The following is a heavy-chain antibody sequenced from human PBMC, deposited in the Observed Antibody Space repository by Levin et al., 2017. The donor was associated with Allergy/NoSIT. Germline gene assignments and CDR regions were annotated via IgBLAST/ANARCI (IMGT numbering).Heavy chain of an antibody. Sequence: SETLSLTCTVSGGSISSGGYYWSWIRQHPGKGLEWIGYIYYSGSTYYNPSLKSRVTISVDTSKNQFSLKLSSVTAADTAVYYCARGKGEDGYNFGGGMDVWGQGTTVTVSS. CDR3: ARGKGEDGYNFGGGMDV. D-gene: IGHD5-24*01. V-gene: IGHV4-31*03. J-gene: IGHJ6*02. CDR2: IYYSGST. CDR1: GGSISSGGYY.